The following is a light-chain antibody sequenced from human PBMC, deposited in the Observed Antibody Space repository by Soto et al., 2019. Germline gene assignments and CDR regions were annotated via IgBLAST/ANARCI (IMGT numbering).Light chain of an antibody. Sequence: EIVLTQSPGTLSLSPGERATLSCRASQSVSIDLAWYQQKPGQAPRLLIYGASSRATGIPDRFSGSGSGTDFTLTISRLEPEDFAVYYCHQYDSWTFGQGTKVDIK. CDR2: GAS. V-gene: IGKV3-20*01. CDR1: QSVSID. CDR3: HQYDSWT. J-gene: IGKJ1*01.